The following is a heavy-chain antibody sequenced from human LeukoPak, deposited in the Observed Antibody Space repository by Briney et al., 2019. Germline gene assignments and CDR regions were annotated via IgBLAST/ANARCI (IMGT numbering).Heavy chain of an antibody. Sequence: ASVKVSCKASGGTFSSYAISWVRQAPGQGLEWMGGIIPIFGTANYAQKFQGRVTITADESASTAYMELSSLRSEDTAVYYCARAGGAAFYYYYMDVWGKGTTVTISS. CDR1: GGTFSSYA. CDR3: ARAGGAAFYYYYMDV. J-gene: IGHJ6*03. CDR2: IIPIFGTA. V-gene: IGHV1-69*13. D-gene: IGHD4-23*01.